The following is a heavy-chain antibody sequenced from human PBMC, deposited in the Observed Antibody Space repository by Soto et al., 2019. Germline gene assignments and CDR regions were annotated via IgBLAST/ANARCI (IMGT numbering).Heavy chain of an antibody. CDR1: GGSITSYY. CDR3: ARGPGTMAKIDY. V-gene: IGHV4-59*06. CDR2: IYYSGST. D-gene: IGHD3-10*01. J-gene: IGHJ4*02. Sequence: SETLSLTCSVSGGSITSYYWSWIRQHPGKGLEWIGYIYYSGSTYYNPSLKSRVTISVDTSKNQFSLKLSSVTAADTAVYYCARGPGTMAKIDYWGQGTLVTVSS.